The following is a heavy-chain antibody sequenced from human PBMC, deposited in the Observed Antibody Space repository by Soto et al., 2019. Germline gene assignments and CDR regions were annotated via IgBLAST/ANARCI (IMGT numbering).Heavy chain of an antibody. Sequence: EVELVVSGGGLVKPGGSLRLSCEASGFTFSYYSMSWVRQAPGRGLEWVSSISTSTTYISYADSVRGRFTISRDNAKNSLYLQMSSLRVEDTAVYYSARDPVGVDSTFYFDSWGQGTLVTVSS. CDR3: ARDPVGVDSTFYFDS. D-gene: IGHD2-15*01. CDR1: GFTFSYYS. CDR2: ISTSTTYI. J-gene: IGHJ4*02. V-gene: IGHV3-21*02.